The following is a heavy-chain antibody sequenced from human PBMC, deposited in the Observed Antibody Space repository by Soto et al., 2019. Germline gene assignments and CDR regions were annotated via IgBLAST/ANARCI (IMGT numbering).Heavy chain of an antibody. CDR3: ARAIRRGGGFDY. Sequence: QVQLQESGPGLVKPSETLSLTCTVSGGSISSYYWSWIRQPPGKVLEWIGSIYHRGTTNYSPSLKSRVTISADMSKTQVSLKLSSVTAADTAVYYCARAIRRGGGFDYWGQGTLVIVSS. V-gene: IGHV4-59*01. J-gene: IGHJ4*02. CDR1: GGSISSYY. CDR2: IYHRGTT. D-gene: IGHD3-10*01.